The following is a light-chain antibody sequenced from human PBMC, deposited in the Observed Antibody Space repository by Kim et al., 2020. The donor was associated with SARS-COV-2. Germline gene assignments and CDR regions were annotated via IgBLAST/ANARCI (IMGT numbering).Light chain of an antibody. V-gene: IGLV2-14*03. CDR1: SSDVGRYNY. Sequence: QSALAQPGSVSGSPGQSITISCTGSSSDVGRYNYVTWYQQHPGKAPKLILYDVSDRPSGVSDRFSGSKSGNTASLTISGLQVEDEADYYCSSFTTTSSSTLVFGNGTKVTVL. CDR2: DVS. CDR3: SSFTTTSSSTLV. J-gene: IGLJ1*01.